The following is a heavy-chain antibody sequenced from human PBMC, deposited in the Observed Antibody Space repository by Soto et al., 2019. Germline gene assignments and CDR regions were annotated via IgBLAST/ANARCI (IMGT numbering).Heavy chain of an antibody. CDR2: ISGSGGST. Sequence: PGGSLRLSCAASGFTFSSYAMSWVRQAPGKGLEWVSAISGSGGSTYYADSVKGRFTISRDNSKNTLYLQMNSLRAEDTAVYYCAKGYSMVRGVITAPYYYYGMDVWGQGTTVTVSS. CDR3: AKGYSMVRGVITAPYYYYGMDV. CDR1: GFTFSSYA. J-gene: IGHJ6*02. D-gene: IGHD3-10*01. V-gene: IGHV3-23*01.